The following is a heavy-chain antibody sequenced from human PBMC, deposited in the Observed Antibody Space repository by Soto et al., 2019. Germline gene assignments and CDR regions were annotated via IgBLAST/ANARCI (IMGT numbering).Heavy chain of an antibody. Sequence: QVQLEQSGAEMKKPGSSLKVSCKATGGTFNKYAISWVRQAPGQGLEWMAGIIPVYGTPNYAQRFQDRVTIIADESTTTAYMEVNSLTSEDTAIYYCSIVTAYGMDVWGPGTTVIVSS. D-gene: IGHD2-15*01. CDR1: GGTFNKYA. J-gene: IGHJ6*02. CDR3: SIVTAYGMDV. CDR2: IIPVYGTP. V-gene: IGHV1-69*01.